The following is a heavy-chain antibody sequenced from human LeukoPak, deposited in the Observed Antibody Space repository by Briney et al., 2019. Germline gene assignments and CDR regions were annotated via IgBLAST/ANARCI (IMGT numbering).Heavy chain of an antibody. Sequence: GGSLRLSCSASGFTVSSNYMNWVRQAPGQGLEWVSIIYSGGTTYYADSVKGRFTISRDNSKNTLYLQMNSLRAEDTAVYYCARVLWNGDYPRFDFWGQGTLVTVSS. J-gene: IGHJ4*02. CDR2: IYSGGTT. V-gene: IGHV3-53*01. CDR1: GFTVSSNY. D-gene: IGHD4-17*01. CDR3: ARVLWNGDYPRFDF.